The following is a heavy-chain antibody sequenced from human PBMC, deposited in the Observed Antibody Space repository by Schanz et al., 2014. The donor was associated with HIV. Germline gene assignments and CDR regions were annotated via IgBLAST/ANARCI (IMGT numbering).Heavy chain of an antibody. D-gene: IGHD1-7*01. CDR3: AKDRITGTTGVPYYYYGMDV. J-gene: IGHJ6*02. V-gene: IGHV3-74*01. CDR1: GFTFGTTW. Sequence: EVQLLEFGGGSVRPGESLRLSCLASGFTFGTTWMYWVRQGPGKGLTWVSYITPDGSVTYADSVKGRFTISRDNSKNTLYLQMNSLRAEDTAVYYCAKDRITGTTGVPYYYYGMDVWGQGTTVTVSS. CDR2: ITPDGSVT.